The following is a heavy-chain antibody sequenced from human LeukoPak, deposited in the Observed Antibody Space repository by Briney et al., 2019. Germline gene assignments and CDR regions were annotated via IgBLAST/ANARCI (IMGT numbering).Heavy chain of an antibody. CDR2: ISYDGSNK. J-gene: IGHJ4*02. D-gene: IGHD2-2*01. Sequence: PGWSLRLSCAASGFTFSGYAMHWVRQAPGKGLEWVAVISYDGSNKYYADSVKGRFTISRDNSKNTLYLQMNSLRAEDTAVYYCARDRDIVVVPAVILDYWGQGTLVTVSS. V-gene: IGHV3-30-3*01. CDR3: ARDRDIVVVPAVILDY. CDR1: GFTFSGYA.